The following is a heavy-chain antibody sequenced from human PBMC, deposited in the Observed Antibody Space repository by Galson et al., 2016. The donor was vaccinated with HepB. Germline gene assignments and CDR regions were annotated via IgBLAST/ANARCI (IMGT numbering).Heavy chain of an antibody. J-gene: IGHJ4*02. Sequence: QSGAEVKKPGESLKISCKGSGYNFTTYWIGWVRQMPGKGLEWMGIIYPGDSDTRYSPSFQGQVTISADKSISPASLPWSSLKASGTAIYYCARQSQTALDYWGQGTLVTVSS. CDR1: GYNFTTYW. CDR3: ARQSQTALDY. V-gene: IGHV5-51*01. CDR2: IYPGDSDT.